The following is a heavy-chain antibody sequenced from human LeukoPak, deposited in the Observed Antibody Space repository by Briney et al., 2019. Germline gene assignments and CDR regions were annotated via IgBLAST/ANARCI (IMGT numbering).Heavy chain of an antibody. CDR3: ARDAGYYDILTADY. CDR2: IIPILGIA. CDR1: GGTFSSYA. Sequence: ASVKVSCKASGGTFSSYAISWVRQAPGQGLEWMGRIIPILGIANYAQKFQGRVTITADKSTSTAYMELSSLRSEDTAVYYCARDAGYYDILTADYWGQGTLVTVSS. D-gene: IGHD3-9*01. J-gene: IGHJ4*02. V-gene: IGHV1-69*04.